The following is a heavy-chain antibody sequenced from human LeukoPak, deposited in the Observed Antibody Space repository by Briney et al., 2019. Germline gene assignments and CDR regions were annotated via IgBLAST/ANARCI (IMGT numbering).Heavy chain of an antibody. D-gene: IGHD3-9*01. V-gene: IGHV3-23*01. J-gene: IGHJ6*02. CDR2: ISGSGGST. CDR3: AKGGYDILTGYYSYYYYAMDV. CDR1: GFSFSSYA. Sequence: AGGSLRLSCAASGFSFSSYAMSWVRQAPGKGLEWVSAISGSGGSTYYADSVKGRFTISRDNSKNTLYLQMDSLRAEDTAVYYCAKGGYDILTGYYSYYYYAMDVWGQGTTVTVSS.